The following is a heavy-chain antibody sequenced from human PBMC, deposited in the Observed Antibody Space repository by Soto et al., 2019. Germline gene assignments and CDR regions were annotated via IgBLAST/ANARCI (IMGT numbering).Heavy chain of an antibody. CDR3: ARIGDYYGSGSYYGYYYYYYMDV. J-gene: IGHJ6*03. CDR2: IYYSGST. D-gene: IGHD3-10*01. Sequence: SETLSLTCTVSGGSISSYYWSWIRQPPGKGLEWIGYIYYSGSTNYNPSLKSRVTISVDTSKNQFSLKLSSVTAADTAVYYCARIGDYYGSGSYYGYYYYYYMDVWGKGTTVTVSS. V-gene: IGHV4-59*01. CDR1: GGSISSYY.